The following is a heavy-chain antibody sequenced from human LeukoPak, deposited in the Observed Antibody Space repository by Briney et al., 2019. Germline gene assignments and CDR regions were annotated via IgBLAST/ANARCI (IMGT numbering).Heavy chain of an antibody. D-gene: IGHD6-13*01. CDR2: ISGSGGRT. V-gene: IGHV3-23*01. J-gene: IGHJ4*02. Sequence: QPGRSLRLSCAASGFTFSSYAMSWVRQAPGKGLEWVSVISGSGGRTYYADSVKGRFTISRDNSKNTLYPQMNSLRAEDTAVYYCAKDPPIAAAGSYYFDYWGQGTLVTVSS. CDR3: AKDPPIAAAGSYYFDY. CDR1: GFTFSSYA.